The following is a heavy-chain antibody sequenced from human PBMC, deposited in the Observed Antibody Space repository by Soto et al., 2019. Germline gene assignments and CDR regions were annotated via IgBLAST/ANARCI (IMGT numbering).Heavy chain of an antibody. CDR2: INPKFGDT. D-gene: IGHD3-10*01. CDR1: GYTFTAYY. V-gene: IGHV1-2*02. Sequence: QVQLVQSGAEVKEPGDSVRVSCEASGYTFTAYYIHWVRQAPGQGLERMGWINPKFGDTTYAPDFQGRLTLPRDMSISTVYLDLSRLTSDDTAMYYCARNMDYYYGPGSGNGDGAWGQWTTVNVFS. J-gene: IGHJ6*02. CDR3: ARNMDYYYGPGSGNGDGA.